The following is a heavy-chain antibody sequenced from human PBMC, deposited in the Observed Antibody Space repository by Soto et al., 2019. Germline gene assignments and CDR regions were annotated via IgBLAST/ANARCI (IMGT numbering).Heavy chain of an antibody. Sequence: GASVKVSCKASGYTFASCYMRWVRQAPGQGLEWMGIINPSGGSTSYAQKFQGWVTMTRDTSISTAYMELSRLRSDDTAVYYCARAAAEPTQYFDYWGQGTLVTVSS. CDR2: INPSGGST. J-gene: IGHJ4*02. CDR1: GYTFASCY. CDR3: ARAAAEPTQYFDY. D-gene: IGHD6-13*01. V-gene: IGHV1-46*01.